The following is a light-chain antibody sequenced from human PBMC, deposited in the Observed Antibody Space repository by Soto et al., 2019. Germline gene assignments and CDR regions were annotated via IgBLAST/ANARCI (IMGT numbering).Light chain of an antibody. V-gene: IGKV3-11*01. CDR1: PSVSSY. CDR3: QQRSNWPRT. J-gene: IGKJ2*01. Sequence: EIVLTQYPATLSLSPGERDTLSCRARPSVSSYVAWYQQKPGQAPRLLSYDAYNRATGIPARFSVSGSGTDFTLTVSSLDPEDVAVYYFQQRSNWPRTFGHGTKLEIK. CDR2: DAY.